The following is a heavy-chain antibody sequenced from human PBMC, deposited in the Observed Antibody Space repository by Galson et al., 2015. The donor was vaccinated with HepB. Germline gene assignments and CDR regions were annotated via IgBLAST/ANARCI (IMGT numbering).Heavy chain of an antibody. V-gene: IGHV5-51*01. Sequence: QSGAEVKKPGESLKISCKGSGYSFTSYWIGWVRQMPGKGLEWMGIIYPGDSDTRYSPSFQGQVTISADKSISTAYLQWSSLKASDTAMYYCARSAGRSGSYRSFDYWCQGTLVTVSS. D-gene: IGHD1-26*01. CDR1: GYSFTSYW. CDR2: IYPGDSDT. J-gene: IGHJ4*02. CDR3: ARSAGRSGSYRSFDY.